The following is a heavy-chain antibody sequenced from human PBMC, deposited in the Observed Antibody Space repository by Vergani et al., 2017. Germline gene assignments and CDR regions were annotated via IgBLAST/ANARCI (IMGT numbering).Heavy chain of an antibody. CDR1: GFTFSSYA. D-gene: IGHD4-17*01. CDR2: ISGSGGGT. Sequence: EVQLLESGGGLVQPGGSLRLSCAASGFTFSSYAMSWVRQAPGKGLEWVSAISGSGGGTYYADSVKGRFTISRDNSKNTLYLQMNSLRAEDTAVYYCAKGSTVTKGEYYYYGMDVWGQGTTVTVSS. J-gene: IGHJ6*02. V-gene: IGHV3-23*01. CDR3: AKGSTVTKGEYYYYGMDV.